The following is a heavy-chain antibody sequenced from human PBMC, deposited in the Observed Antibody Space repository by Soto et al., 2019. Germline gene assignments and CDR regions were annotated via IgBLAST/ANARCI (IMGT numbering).Heavy chain of an antibody. CDR1: GFSFSDYE. Sequence: EVELVESGGGLVQPGGSLRLSCAASGFSFSDYEMNWVRQAPGRGMGRIGHISFSDSTIYYADSVKGRFSISRDNSNNFLYLQMSGLRADDSAVYYCTRGAGFFYVVDVWGLVTTVTVSS. J-gene: IGHJ6*02. V-gene: IGHV3-48*03. CDR2: ISFSDSTI. CDR3: TRGAGFFYVVDV. D-gene: IGHD3-10*01.